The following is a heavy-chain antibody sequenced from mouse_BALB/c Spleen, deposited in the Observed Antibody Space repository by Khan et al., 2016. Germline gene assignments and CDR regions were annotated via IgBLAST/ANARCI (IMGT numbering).Heavy chain of an antibody. J-gene: IGHJ2*01. CDR2: ISYSGST. V-gene: IGHV3-2*02. D-gene: IGHD2-4*01. CDR3: ARYDYGRGYFDY. Sequence: EVELVESGPGLVKPSQSLSLTCTVTGYSITSDYAWNWIRQFPGNKLEWMGYISYSGSTSYNPSLKSRISITRDSSKNQFFLQLNSVATEDTATYYCARYDYGRGYFDYWGQGTTLTVSS. CDR1: GYSITSDYA.